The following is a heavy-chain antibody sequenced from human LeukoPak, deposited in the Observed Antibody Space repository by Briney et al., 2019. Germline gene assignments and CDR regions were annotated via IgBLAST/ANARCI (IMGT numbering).Heavy chain of an antibody. CDR2: INPNSGGT. CDR1: GYTFTGYY. Sequence: GASVKVSCKASGYTFTGYYMHWVRQAPGQGLEWMGRINPNSGGTNYAQKFQGRVTLTRDTSISTAYMELSRLRSDDTAVYYCARDADITMIVVVMSSDAFDIWGQGTMVTVSS. CDR3: ARDADITMIVVVMSSDAFDI. V-gene: IGHV1-2*06. J-gene: IGHJ3*02. D-gene: IGHD3-22*01.